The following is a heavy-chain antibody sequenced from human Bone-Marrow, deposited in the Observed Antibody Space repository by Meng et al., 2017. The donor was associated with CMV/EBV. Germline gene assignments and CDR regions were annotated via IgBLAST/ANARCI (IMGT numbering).Heavy chain of an antibody. Sequence: ASVKVSCKASGYTFTSYDINWVRQATGQGLEWMGWMNPNSGNTGYAQKFQGRVTITRNTSISTAYMELSSLRSEDTAVYYCATFPLGATAASYYFDYWGQGTLVTVSS. CDR1: GYTFTSYD. J-gene: IGHJ4*02. CDR2: MNPNSGNT. D-gene: IGHD1-26*01. V-gene: IGHV1-8*03. CDR3: ATFPLGATAASYYFDY.